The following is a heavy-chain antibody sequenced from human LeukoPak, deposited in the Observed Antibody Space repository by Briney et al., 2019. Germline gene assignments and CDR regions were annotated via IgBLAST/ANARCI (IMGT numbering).Heavy chain of an antibody. V-gene: IGHV3-23*01. Sequence: GGTLRLSCAASGFTFSSYVMSWVRQAPGKGLEWVSGISGSGGNTYYADSVKGRFTISRDNSKNTLSLQMNSLRAEDTAVYYCAKPRGGLAYYMDVWGKGTTVTVSS. CDR2: ISGSGGNT. CDR1: GFTFSSYV. D-gene: IGHD3-3*02. CDR3: AKPRGGLAYYMDV. J-gene: IGHJ6*03.